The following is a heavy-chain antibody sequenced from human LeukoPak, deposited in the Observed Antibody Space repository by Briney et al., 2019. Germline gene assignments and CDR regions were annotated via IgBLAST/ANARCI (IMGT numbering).Heavy chain of an antibody. CDR1: GFTFSNAW. V-gene: IGHV3-11*06. CDR2: ISSSSAYT. D-gene: IGHD4-17*01. CDR3: AREGGLRLTTRYFDY. Sequence: PGGSLRLSCAASGFTFSNAWMSWVRQAPGKGLEWVSYISSSSAYTDYADSVKGRFSISRDNAKNSLYLQMNSLRAEDTAVYYCAREGGLRLTTRYFDYWGQGTLVTVSS. J-gene: IGHJ4*02.